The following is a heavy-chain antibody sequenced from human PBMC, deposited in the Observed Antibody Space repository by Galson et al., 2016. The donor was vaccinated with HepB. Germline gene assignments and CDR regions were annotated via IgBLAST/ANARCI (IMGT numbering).Heavy chain of an antibody. D-gene: IGHD3-10*01. V-gene: IGHV3-23*01. CDR2: ISGSGGST. CDR3: SRSRTVVRGPRGVFEH. CDR1: GFSFSIYA. Sequence: SLRLSCAASGFSFSIYAMSWVRQAPGKGLEWVSGISGSGGSTTYADSVKGRFTISRENSKTMLYLQMNNLTAADTAIYFCSRSRTVVRGPRGVFEHWGQGTLLTVSS. J-gene: IGHJ4*02.